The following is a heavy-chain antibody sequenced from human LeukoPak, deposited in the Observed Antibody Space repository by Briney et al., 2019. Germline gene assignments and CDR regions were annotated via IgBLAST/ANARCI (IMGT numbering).Heavy chain of an antibody. Sequence: ASVKVSRKASGYTFTSYDINWVRQATGQGLEWMGWMNPNSGNTGYAQKFQGRVTMTRNTSISTAYMELSSLRSEDTAVYYCARGPLTMVRGVIRGSFFDYWGQGTLVTVSS. CDR2: MNPNSGNT. J-gene: IGHJ4*02. D-gene: IGHD3-10*01. CDR3: ARGPLTMVRGVIRGSFFDY. V-gene: IGHV1-8*01. CDR1: GYTFTSYD.